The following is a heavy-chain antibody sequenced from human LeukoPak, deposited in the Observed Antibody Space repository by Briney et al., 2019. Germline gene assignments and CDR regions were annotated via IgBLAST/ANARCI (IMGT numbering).Heavy chain of an antibody. CDR1: GYTFTSHT. J-gene: IGHJ3*02. Sequence: ASVKVSCKASGYTFTSHTIHWVRQAPGQRLEWMGWINAGNANTKYSQKFQGRVTITRDTFAYTAYMELSSLKSEDTAVYYCARETAVTQNDAFDTWGQGTMVIVSS. CDR2: INAGNANT. V-gene: IGHV1-3*01. CDR3: ARETAVTQNDAFDT. D-gene: IGHD4-17*01.